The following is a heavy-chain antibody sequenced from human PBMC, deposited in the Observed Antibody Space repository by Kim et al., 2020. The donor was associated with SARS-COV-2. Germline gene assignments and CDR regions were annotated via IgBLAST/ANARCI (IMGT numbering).Heavy chain of an antibody. CDR3: ARERRVEYQLVYFDD. Sequence: PSLKSRVTMSVDTSKKQFSLKLSSVSAADTAVYYCARERRVEYQLVYFDDWGQGSLVTVSS. V-gene: IGHV4-4*06. D-gene: IGHD2-2*01. J-gene: IGHJ4*02.